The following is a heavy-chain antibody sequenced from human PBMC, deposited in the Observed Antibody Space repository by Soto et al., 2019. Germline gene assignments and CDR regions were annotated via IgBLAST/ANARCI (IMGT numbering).Heavy chain of an antibody. D-gene: IGHD3-22*01. CDR1: GGTFSSYA. V-gene: IGHV1-69*13. J-gene: IGHJ5*02. Sequence: ASVKVSCKASGGTFSSYAISWVRQAPGQGLEWMGGIIPIFGTANYAQKFQGRVTITADESTSTAYMELSSLRSEDTAVYYCARGSMSVYYYDTYNWFDPWGQEPWSPSPQ. CDR2: IIPIFGTA. CDR3: ARGSMSVYYYDTYNWFDP.